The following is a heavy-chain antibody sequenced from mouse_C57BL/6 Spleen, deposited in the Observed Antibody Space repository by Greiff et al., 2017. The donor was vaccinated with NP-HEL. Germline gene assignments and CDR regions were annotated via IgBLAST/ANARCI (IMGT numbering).Heavy chain of an antibody. CDR1: GYTFTSYW. Sequence: VQLQQPGTELVKPGASGYTFTSYWMHWVKQRPGQGLEWIGNINPSNGGTNYNEKFKSKATLTVDKSSSTAYMQLSSLTSEDSAVYYCARSESFDYWGKGTTLTVSS. V-gene: IGHV1-53*01. J-gene: IGHJ2*01. CDR3: ARSESFDY. CDR2: INPSNGGT. D-gene: IGHD6-2*01.